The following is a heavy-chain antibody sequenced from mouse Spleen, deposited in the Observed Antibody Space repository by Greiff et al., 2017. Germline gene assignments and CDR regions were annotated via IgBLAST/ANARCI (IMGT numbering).Heavy chain of an antibody. V-gene: IGHV1-47*01. CDR3: ARNYYGYFDV. Sequence: QVHVKQSGAELARPGASVKMSCKASGYTFTTYPIEWMKQNHGKSLEWIGNFHPYNDDTKYNEKFKGKATLTVEKSSSTVYLELSRLTSDDSAVYYCARNYYGYFDVWGAGTTVTVSS. CDR1: GYTFTTYP. J-gene: IGHJ1*01. CDR2: FHPYNDDT.